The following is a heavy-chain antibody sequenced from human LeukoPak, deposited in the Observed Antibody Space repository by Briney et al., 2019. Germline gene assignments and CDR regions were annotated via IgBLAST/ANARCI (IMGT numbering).Heavy chain of an antibody. J-gene: IGHJ5*02. CDR2: IYYSGDT. CDR3: VRGPYGSGISNWFDP. D-gene: IGHD3-10*01. V-gene: IGHV4-59*01. CDR1: DGAITGFS. Sequence: PSETLSLTCTVSDGAITGFSWSWIRQPPGKGLEWIGYIYYSGDTNYNPSLQSRVTLSVDTSKNQFSLKLTSVTAADTAVYYCVRGPYGSGISNWFDPWGQGTLVIASS.